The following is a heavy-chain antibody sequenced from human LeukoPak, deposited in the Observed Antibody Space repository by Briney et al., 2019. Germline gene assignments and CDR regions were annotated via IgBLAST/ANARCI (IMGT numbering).Heavy chain of an antibody. CDR2: ISAAGSNI. J-gene: IGHJ4*02. V-gene: IGHV3-23*01. D-gene: IGHD6-19*01. Sequence: GGSLRLPCAASGFIFGSCAMTWVRQAPGKGLEWVSSISAAGSNIQYADSVKGRFTISRDNSKNTLYLQMNSLRAEDTAVYYCAKDYSSGWHFDYWGQGTLVTVSS. CDR1: GFIFGSCA. CDR3: AKDYSSGWHFDY.